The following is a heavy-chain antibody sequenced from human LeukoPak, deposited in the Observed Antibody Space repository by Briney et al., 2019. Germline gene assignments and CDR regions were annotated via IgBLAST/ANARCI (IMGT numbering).Heavy chain of an antibody. CDR1: EFTFSSYE. CDR2: ISTSGSTI. V-gene: IGHV3-48*03. CDR3: ATEIAVGLRYFDY. J-gene: IGHJ4*02. D-gene: IGHD6-19*01. Sequence: PGGSLRLSCAASEFTFSSYEMNWVRQAPGKGLEWVSYISTSGSTIYYADSVKGRFTISRDNAKNSLYLQMNSLRPEDTAVYYRATEIAVGLRYFDYWGQGTLVTVSS.